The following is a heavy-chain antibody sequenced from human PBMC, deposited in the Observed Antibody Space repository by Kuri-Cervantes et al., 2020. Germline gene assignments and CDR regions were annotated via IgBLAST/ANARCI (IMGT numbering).Heavy chain of an antibody. D-gene: IGHD3-10*01. V-gene: IGHV3-30*03. Sequence: GGSLRLSCAASGFTFSSYGMHWVRQAPGKGLEWVAVISYDGSDKYYADSVKGRFTISRDNAKNSLYLQMNSLRDEDTAVYYCARSGVRGSGSYYGVDYWGQGTLVTVSS. CDR1: GFTFSSYG. CDR2: ISYDGSDK. CDR3: ARSGVRGSGSYYGVDY. J-gene: IGHJ4*02.